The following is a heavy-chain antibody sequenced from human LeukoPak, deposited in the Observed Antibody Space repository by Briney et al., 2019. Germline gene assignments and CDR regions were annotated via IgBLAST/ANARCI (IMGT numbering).Heavy chain of an antibody. V-gene: IGHV3-21*01. Sequence: GGSPRLSCAASGVTFSLDRMNWGRQAPGRGLEWVSPITRSSDYRYYSDSVRSRFTVSRDNAKNSLYLHMNSLRAEDTAVYYCAYLHSGSFAFDIWGQGTMVTVSS. CDR1: GVTFSLDR. CDR2: ITRSSDYR. D-gene: IGHD1-26*01. CDR3: AYLHSGSFAFDI. J-gene: IGHJ3*02.